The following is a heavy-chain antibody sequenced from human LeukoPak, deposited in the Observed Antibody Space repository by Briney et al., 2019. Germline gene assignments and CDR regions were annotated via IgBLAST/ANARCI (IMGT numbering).Heavy chain of an antibody. Sequence: SETLSLTCTVSGGSISSHYWSWLRQPPGKGLEWIGYIYYSGSTNYNPSLKSRVTISVDTSKNQFSLKLSSVTAADTAVYYCARVGRYFDWGQGTLVTVSS. CDR3: ARVGRYFD. V-gene: IGHV4-59*11. J-gene: IGHJ4*02. CDR2: IYYSGST. CDR1: GGSISSHY. D-gene: IGHD3-9*01.